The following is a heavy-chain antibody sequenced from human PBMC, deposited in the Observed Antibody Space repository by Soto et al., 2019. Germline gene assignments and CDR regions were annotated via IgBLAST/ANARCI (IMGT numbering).Heavy chain of an antibody. CDR1: GGTFSSYT. CDR3: ATSGYIVLVPAAMMGAFDI. CDR2: IIPILGIA. V-gene: IGHV1-69*02. Sequence: SVKVSCKASGGTFSSYTISWVRQAPGQGLEWMGRIIPILGIANYAQKFQGRVTITADKSTSTAYMELSSLRSEDTAVYYCATSGYIVLVPAAMMGAFDIWGQGTTVT. J-gene: IGHJ3*02. D-gene: IGHD2-2*01.